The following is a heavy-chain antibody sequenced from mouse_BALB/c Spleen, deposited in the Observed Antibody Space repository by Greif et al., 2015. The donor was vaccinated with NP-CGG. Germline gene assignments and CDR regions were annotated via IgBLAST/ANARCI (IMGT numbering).Heavy chain of an antibody. D-gene: IGHD2-1*01. V-gene: IGHV3-6*02. Sequence: EVKLQESGPGLVKPSQSLSLTCSVTGYSITSGYYWNWIRQFPGNKLELMGYISYDGSNNYNPSLKNRISITRDTSKNQFFLKLNSVTTEDTATYYCARDPYGNYLYYAMDYWGRGTSVTVSS. J-gene: IGHJ4*01. CDR2: ISYDGSN. CDR3: ARDPYGNYLYYAMDY. CDR1: GYSITSGYY.